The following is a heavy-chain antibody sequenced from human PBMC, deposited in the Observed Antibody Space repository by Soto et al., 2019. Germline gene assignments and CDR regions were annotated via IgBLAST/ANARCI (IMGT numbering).Heavy chain of an antibody. CDR2: ISSSSSTI. CDR3: ARDADFWSGFDI. D-gene: IGHD3-3*01. V-gene: IGHV3-48*01. CDR1: GFTFSSYS. Sequence: EVQLVESGGGLVQPGGSLRLSCAASGFTFSSYSMNWVRQAPGKGLEWVSYISSSSSTIYYADSVKGRFTISRDNAKNSLYLQTNSLRAEDTAVYYCARDADFWSGFDIWGQGTMVTVSS. J-gene: IGHJ3*02.